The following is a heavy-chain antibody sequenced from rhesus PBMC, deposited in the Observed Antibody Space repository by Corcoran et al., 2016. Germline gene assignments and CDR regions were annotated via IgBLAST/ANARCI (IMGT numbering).Heavy chain of an antibody. CDR2: LSLKKSNK. D-gene: IGHD2-33*01. J-gene: IGHJ4*01. CDR3: KRRCVDRGCSCYY. V-gene: IGHV1-1*01. Sequence: QVQLVQSGTDIKQPGASVKLSCQASGYGFTSSFILWLRQAPGQGLEWIVLLSLKKSNKGTDQKDQGRVNITTDQSTSTCYMERSSLRSEDTAVYYCKRRCVDRGCSCYYWGQGVLVTVSS. CDR1: GYGFTSSF.